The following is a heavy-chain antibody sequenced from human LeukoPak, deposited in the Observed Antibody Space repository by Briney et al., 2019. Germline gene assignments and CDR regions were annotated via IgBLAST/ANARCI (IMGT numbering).Heavy chain of an antibody. Sequence: SETLSLTCTVSGGSISISGYYWAWIRQPPGKGPEWIGSIFYTGTTYYNPSLKSRVTISVDTSKNQFSLKLTSLTAADTALYFCARGSMRIQTGTTPWGQGTLVTVSS. CDR2: IFYTGTT. CDR1: GGSISISGYY. V-gene: IGHV4-39*07. CDR3: ARGSMRIQTGTTP. J-gene: IGHJ5*02. D-gene: IGHD1-1*01.